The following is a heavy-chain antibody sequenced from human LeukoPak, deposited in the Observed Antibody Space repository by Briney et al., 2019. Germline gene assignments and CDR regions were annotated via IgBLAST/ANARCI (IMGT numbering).Heavy chain of an antibody. D-gene: IGHD4-17*01. V-gene: IGHV3-7*03. CDR1: GFTFSSYW. J-gene: IGHJ3*02. CDR3: AKNHGDYVYGAFDI. Sequence: PGGSLRLSCEASGFTFSSYWMNWVRQAPGKGLEWVANIKQDGSEKYYVDSVKGRFTISRDNAKNLLYLQMDSLRVEDTAVYYCAKNHGDYVYGAFDIWGQGTMVTVSS. CDR2: IKQDGSEK.